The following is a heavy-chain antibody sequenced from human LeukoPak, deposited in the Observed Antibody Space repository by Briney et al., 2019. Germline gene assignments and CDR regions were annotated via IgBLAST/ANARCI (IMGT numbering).Heavy chain of an antibody. J-gene: IGHJ4*02. V-gene: IGHV1-2*02. CDR3: ARGRGYYDY. D-gene: IGHD2-15*01. Sequence: GASVKVSCKASGYTFTGCYMHWVRQAPGQGLEWMGWINPNSGGTNYAQKFQGRVTMTRDTSISTAYMELSSLRSEDTAVYYCARGRGYYDYWGQGTLVTVSS. CDR1: GYTFTGCY. CDR2: INPNSGGT.